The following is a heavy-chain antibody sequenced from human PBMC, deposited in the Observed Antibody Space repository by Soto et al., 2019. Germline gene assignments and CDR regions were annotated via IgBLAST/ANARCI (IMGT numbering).Heavy chain of an antibody. D-gene: IGHD6-19*01. CDR3: ARHRSDGWSYYYYYGMDV. CDR2: IYYSGST. Sequence: SETLSLTCTVSGGSISSSSYYWGWIRQPPGKGLEWIGSIYYSGSTYYNPSLKSRVTISVDTSKNQFSLKLSSVTAADTAVYYCARHRSDGWSYYYYYGMDVWGQGTTVTVSS. J-gene: IGHJ6*02. V-gene: IGHV4-39*01. CDR1: GGSISSSSYY.